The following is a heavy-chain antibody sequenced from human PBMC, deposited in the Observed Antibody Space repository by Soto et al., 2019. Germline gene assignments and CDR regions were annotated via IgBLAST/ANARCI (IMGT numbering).Heavy chain of an antibody. D-gene: IGHD6-6*01. Sequence: QVQLVQSGPEVKKPGASVKVSCKASGYTFTSYGISWVRQAPGQGLEWMGWISTYNGNPNYVQKLQGRVTMTTDTSTTTANMELRSLRSDDTAVFYCARAPLYSTSPNNAFDIWGQGTVVTVSS. V-gene: IGHV1-18*01. J-gene: IGHJ3*02. CDR1: GYTFTSYG. CDR2: ISTYNGNP. CDR3: ARAPLYSTSPNNAFDI.